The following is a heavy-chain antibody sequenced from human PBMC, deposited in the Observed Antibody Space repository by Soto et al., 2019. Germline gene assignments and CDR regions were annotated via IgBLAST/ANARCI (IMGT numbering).Heavy chain of an antibody. D-gene: IGHD6-13*01. CDR3: ARVRHSSSWSGDYYYYMDV. CDR1: GFTFSDYY. V-gene: IGHV3-11*01. J-gene: IGHJ6*03. Sequence: GGSLRLSCAASGFTFSDYYMSWIRQAPGKGLEWVSYISSSGSTIYYADSVKGRFTISRDNAKNSLYLQMNSLRAEDTAVYYCARVRHSSSWSGDYYYYMDVWGKGTTVTVSS. CDR2: ISSSGSTI.